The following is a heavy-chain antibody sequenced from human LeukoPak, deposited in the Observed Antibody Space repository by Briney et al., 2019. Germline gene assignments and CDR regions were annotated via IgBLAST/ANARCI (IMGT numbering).Heavy chain of an antibody. CDR2: IYTSGST. V-gene: IGHV4-4*07. J-gene: IGHJ4*02. CDR1: GGSISSYY. Sequence: SETLSLTCTVSGGSISSYYWSWIRQPAGKGLEWIGRIYTSGSTNYNPSLKSRVTMSVDTSKNQFSLKLSSVTAADTAVYYCARVAGYMTEDYFDYWGQGTLITVSS. CDR3: ARVAGYMTEDYFDY. D-gene: IGHD6-13*01.